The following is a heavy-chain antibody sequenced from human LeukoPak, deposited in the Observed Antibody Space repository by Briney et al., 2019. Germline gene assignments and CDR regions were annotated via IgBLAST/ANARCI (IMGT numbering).Heavy chain of an antibody. CDR1: GYTFTSYD. Sequence: ASVKVSCKASGYTFTSYDINWVRQATGQGLEWMGWMNPNSGNTGYAQKFQGRVTITRNTSISTAYMELSSLRSEDTAVYYCAREAVTIFGVVRTQTTKLPHRFDPWGQGTLVTVSS. D-gene: IGHD3-3*01. CDR3: AREAVTIFGVVRTQTTKLPHRFDP. J-gene: IGHJ5*02. CDR2: MNPNSGNT. V-gene: IGHV1-8*03.